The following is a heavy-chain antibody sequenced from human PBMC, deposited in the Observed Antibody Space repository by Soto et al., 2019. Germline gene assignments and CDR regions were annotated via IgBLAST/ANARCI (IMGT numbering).Heavy chain of an antibody. Sequence: GGSLRLSCAASGFTFSSYEMNWVRQSPGKGLEWVSYISSSGSTIYYADSVKGRFTISRDNAKNSLYLQMNSLRAEDTAVYYCARAQYYDILTGFPGGFDPWGQGTLVTVSS. CDR1: GFTFSSYE. CDR2: ISSSGSTI. J-gene: IGHJ5*02. V-gene: IGHV3-48*03. D-gene: IGHD3-9*01. CDR3: ARAQYYDILTGFPGGFDP.